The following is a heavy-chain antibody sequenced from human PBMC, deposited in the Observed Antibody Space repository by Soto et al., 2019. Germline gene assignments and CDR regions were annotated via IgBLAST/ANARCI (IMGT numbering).Heavy chain of an antibody. CDR2: IRSKGNNYET. D-gene: IGHD3-3*01. CDR3: ARQGYYDFWSVDYALDV. CDR1: GFTFSDTA. Sequence: EVQLVEAGGGLVQPGGSLKLSCTASGFTFSDTAIHWVRQASGTGLDWVGRIRSKGNNYETEYSESVKGRFVNSRDDSRNTAYLQMYSLKTEDTALYHCARQGYYDFWSVDYALDVWGQGTMVSVSS. J-gene: IGHJ3*01. V-gene: IGHV3-73*02.